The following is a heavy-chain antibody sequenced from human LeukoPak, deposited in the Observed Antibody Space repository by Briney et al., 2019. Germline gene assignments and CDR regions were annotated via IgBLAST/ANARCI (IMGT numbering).Heavy chain of an antibody. Sequence: SETLSLTCAVYGGSFSGSYWSWIRQPPGKGLEWIGEIYHSGSTNYNPSLKSRVTISVDTSKNQFSLKLSSVTAADTAVFYCATGKAVYGSGSYLGYWGQGTLVTVSS. D-gene: IGHD3-10*01. V-gene: IGHV4-34*01. CDR1: GGSFSGSY. CDR3: ATGKAVYGSGSYLGY. CDR2: IYHSGST. J-gene: IGHJ4*02.